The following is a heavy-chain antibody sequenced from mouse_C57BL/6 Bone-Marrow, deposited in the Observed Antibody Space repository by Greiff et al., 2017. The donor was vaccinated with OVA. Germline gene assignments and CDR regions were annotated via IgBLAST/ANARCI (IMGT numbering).Heavy chain of an antibody. CDR2: IRSKSNNYAT. J-gene: IGHJ2*01. Sequence: EVQRVESGGGLVQPTGSLKLSCAASGFSFNTYAMNWVRQAPGKGLEWVARIRSKSNNYATSYADSVKDRFTISRDDSESMLYLQMNNLKTEDTAMYYCVRQDPGDYLDYWGQGTTLTVSS. V-gene: IGHV10-1*01. CDR1: GFSFNTYA. CDR3: VRQDPGDYLDY.